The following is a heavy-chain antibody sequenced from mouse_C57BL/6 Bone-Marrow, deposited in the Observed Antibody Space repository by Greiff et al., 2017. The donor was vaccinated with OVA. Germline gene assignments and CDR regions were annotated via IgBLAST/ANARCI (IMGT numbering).Heavy chain of an antibody. CDR3: ARGGLWYFDV. CDR2: ISDGGSYT. D-gene: IGHD3-3*01. J-gene: IGHJ1*03. CDR1: GFTFSSYA. Sequence: EVTLVESGGGLVKPGGSLKLSCAASGFTFSSYAMSWVRQTPETRLEWVATISDGGSYTYYPDNVKGRFTISRDNAKNNRYLQMSDLKSEDTAMYYCARGGLWYFDVWGTGTTVTVSS. V-gene: IGHV5-4*03.